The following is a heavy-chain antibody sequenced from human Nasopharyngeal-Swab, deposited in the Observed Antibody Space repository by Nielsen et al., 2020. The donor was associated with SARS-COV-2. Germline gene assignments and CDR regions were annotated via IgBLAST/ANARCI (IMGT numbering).Heavy chain of an antibody. J-gene: IGHJ6*03. CDR1: SYTFTSYG. V-gene: IGHV1-18*01. Sequence: ASVKVSCKASSYTFTSYGITWVRQAPGQGLEWLGWISAYNGFTRYAQSFQGRVTLTTDTSTTTAYMELRSLMSDDTAVYYCARAHLGPSGTYYMDVWGEGTTVTVSS. CDR3: ARAHLGPSGTYYMDV. CDR2: ISAYNGFT. D-gene: IGHD6-13*01.